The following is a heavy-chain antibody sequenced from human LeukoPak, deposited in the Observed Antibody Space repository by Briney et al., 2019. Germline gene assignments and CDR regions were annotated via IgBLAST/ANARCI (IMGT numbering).Heavy chain of an antibody. CDR1: GFTFSNAW. V-gene: IGHV3-15*01. CDR2: IKSKTDGGTT. Sequence: GGSLRLSCAASGFTFSNAWMSWVRQAPGKGLEWAGRIKSKTDGGTTDYAAPVKGRFTISRDDSKNTLYLQMNSLKTEDTAVYYRTTGERSNYYMDVWGKGTTVTVSS. D-gene: IGHD2-8*01. CDR3: TTGERSNYYMDV. J-gene: IGHJ6*03.